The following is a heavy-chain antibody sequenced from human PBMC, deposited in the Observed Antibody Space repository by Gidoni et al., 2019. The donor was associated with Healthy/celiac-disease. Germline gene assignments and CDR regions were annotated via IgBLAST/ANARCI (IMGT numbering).Heavy chain of an antibody. V-gene: IGHV3-11*06. CDR3: ARASGSYPSYYFDY. J-gene: IGHJ4*02. Sequence: QVQLVESGGGLVKPGGSLRLSCAASGFTFSDYYMSWIRQAPGKGLEWVSYISSSSSYTNYADSVKGRFTISRDNAKNSLYLQMNSLRAEDTAVYYCARASGSYPSYYFDYWGQGTLVTVSS. CDR1: GFTFSDYY. D-gene: IGHD1-26*01. CDR2: ISSSSSYT.